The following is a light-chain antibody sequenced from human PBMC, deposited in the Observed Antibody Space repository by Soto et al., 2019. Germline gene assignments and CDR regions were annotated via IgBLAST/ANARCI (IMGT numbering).Light chain of an antibody. CDR3: SSYTSSSTLYV. V-gene: IGLV2-14*01. J-gene: IGLJ1*01. CDR2: DVS. Sequence: QSALTQPASVSGSPGQSITISCTRTSSDVGGYNYVSWYQQHPGKAPKLMIYDVSNRPSGVSNRFSGSKSGNTASLTISGLQAEDEAEYYCSSYTSSSTLYVFGTGTKVTVL. CDR1: SSDVGGYNY.